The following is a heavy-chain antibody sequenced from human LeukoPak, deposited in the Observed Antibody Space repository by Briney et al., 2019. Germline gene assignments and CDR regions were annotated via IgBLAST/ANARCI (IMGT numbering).Heavy chain of an antibody. Sequence: PSETLSLTCTVSGGSISSGGYYWRWLRQHPGKGLEWIGYIYYSGSTYYNPSLKSRVTISVDTSKNQFSLKLSSVTAADTAVYYCARDRRLSFDYWGQGTLVTVSS. CDR2: IYYSGST. J-gene: IGHJ4*02. CDR3: ARDRRLSFDY. CDR1: GGSISSGGYY. V-gene: IGHV4-31*03. D-gene: IGHD3-16*02.